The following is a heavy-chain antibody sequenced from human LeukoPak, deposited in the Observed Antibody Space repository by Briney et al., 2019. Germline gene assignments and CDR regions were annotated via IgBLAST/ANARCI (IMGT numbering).Heavy chain of an antibody. Sequence: SETLSLTCAVYGGSFSGYYWSWIRQPPGKGLEWIGEINHSGSTNYNPSLKSRVTISVDTSKNQFSLKLSSVTAADTAVYYCAGENKDHPTYYFDYWGQGTLVTVSS. CDR3: AGENKDHPTYYFDY. J-gene: IGHJ4*02. V-gene: IGHV4-34*01. CDR2: INHSGST. CDR1: GGSFSGYY.